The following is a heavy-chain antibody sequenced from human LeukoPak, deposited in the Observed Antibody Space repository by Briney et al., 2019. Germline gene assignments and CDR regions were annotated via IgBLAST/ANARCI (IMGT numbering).Heavy chain of an antibody. J-gene: IGHJ4*02. Sequence: GGSLRLSCAASGFTFSSYGMHWVRQAPGKGLEWVAVIWYDGSNKNYADSVKGRFTISRDNSKNTVYLQMNSLRAEDTAVYYCARGGSYSGSYYDYWGQGTLVTVSS. CDR3: ARGGSYSGSYYDY. D-gene: IGHD1-26*01. CDR2: IWYDGSNK. CDR1: GFTFSSYG. V-gene: IGHV3-33*01.